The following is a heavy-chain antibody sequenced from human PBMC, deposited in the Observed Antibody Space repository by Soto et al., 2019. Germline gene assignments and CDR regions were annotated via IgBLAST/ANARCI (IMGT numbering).Heavy chain of an antibody. CDR1: GASISGFY. CDR2: IYATGTT. CDR3: VRDGTRTLRDWFDP. J-gene: IGHJ5*02. V-gene: IGHV4-4*07. D-gene: IGHD1-1*01. Sequence: SETLSLTCTVSGASISGFYWSWIRKSAGKGLEWIGRIYATGTTDYNPSLKSRVMMSVDTSKKQFSLKLRSVTAADTAVYYCVRDGTRTLRDWFDPWGQGISVTVSS.